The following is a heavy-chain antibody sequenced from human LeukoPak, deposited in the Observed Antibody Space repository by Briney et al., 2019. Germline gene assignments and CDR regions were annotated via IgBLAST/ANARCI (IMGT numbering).Heavy chain of an antibody. CDR2: ISGSGDST. Sequence: GGSLRLSCAASGFTFSSYAMSWVRQAPGKGLEWVSAISGSGDSTYYADSVKGRFTISRDNSKNTLYLQMNSLRAEDTAVYYCARDYYDSSGYYKTFDYWGQGTLVTVSS. CDR3: ARDYYDSSGYYKTFDY. V-gene: IGHV3-23*01. CDR1: GFTFSSYA. D-gene: IGHD3-22*01. J-gene: IGHJ4*02.